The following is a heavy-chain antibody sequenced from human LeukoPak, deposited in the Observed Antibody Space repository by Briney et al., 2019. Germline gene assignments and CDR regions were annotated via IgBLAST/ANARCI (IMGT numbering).Heavy chain of an antibody. CDR2: IIPIFGTA. D-gene: IGHD2-15*01. V-gene: IGHV1-69*05. CDR1: GGTFSSYA. CDR3: ASSGGRIFDY. J-gene: IGHJ4*02. Sequence: SVRVSCKASGGTFSSYAISWVRQAPGQGLEWMGGIIPIFGTANYAQKFQGRVTITTDESTSTAYMELSSLRSEDTAVYYCASSGGRIFDYWGQGTLVTVSS.